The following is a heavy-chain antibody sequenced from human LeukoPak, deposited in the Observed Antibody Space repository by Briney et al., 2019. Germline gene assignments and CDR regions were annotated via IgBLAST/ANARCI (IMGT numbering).Heavy chain of an antibody. V-gene: IGHV1-69*13. CDR1: GGTFISYA. CDR3: AREATRGATWVKLHY. D-gene: IGHD1-26*01. CDR2: IIPIFGTA. Sequence: SVKVSCKASGGTFISYAISWVRQAPGQGLEWMGGIIPIFGTANYAQKFQGRVTITADESTSTAYMELSSLRSEDTAVYYCAREATRGATWVKLHYWGQGTLVTVSS. J-gene: IGHJ4*02.